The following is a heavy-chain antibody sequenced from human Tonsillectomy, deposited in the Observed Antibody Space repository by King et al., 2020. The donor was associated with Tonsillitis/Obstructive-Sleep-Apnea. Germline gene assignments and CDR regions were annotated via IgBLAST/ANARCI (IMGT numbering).Heavy chain of an antibody. Sequence: QLVQSGAEVKKPGASVKVSCKASGYTFTSYGISWVRQAPGQGLEWMGWISAYNGNTDYAQKLQGRVTMTTDTSTSTAYMELRSLRSDDTAVYYCARVDVSDIVVVPAVIRSHSESFLTKFDYSYMDVWGKGTPVTVSS. V-gene: IGHV1-18*01. CDR3: ARVDVSDIVVVPAVIRSHSESFLTKFDYSYMDV. CDR2: ISAYNGNT. J-gene: IGHJ6*03. CDR1: GYTFTSYG. D-gene: IGHD2-2*01.